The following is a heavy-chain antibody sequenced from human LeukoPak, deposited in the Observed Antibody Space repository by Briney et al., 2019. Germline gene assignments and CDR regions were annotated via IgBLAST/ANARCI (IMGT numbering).Heavy chain of an antibody. CDR3: TKLAVASADS. CDR1: GFSFSSYE. CDR2: ISPSGSTK. V-gene: IGHV3-48*03. D-gene: IGHD6-19*01. Sequence: TGGSLRLSCAASGFSFSSYEMNRVRQAPGKGLEWVSNISPSGSTKYYADSVKGRFTVSRDNAKNSLYLQMNSLRAGDTGVYYCTKLAVASADSWGQGTLVTVSS. J-gene: IGHJ4*02.